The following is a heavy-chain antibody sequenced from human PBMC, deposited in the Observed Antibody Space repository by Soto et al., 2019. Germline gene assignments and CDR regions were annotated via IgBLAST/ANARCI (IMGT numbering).Heavy chain of an antibody. D-gene: IGHD1-26*01. CDR2: IYPGDSDT. V-gene: IGHV5-51*01. CDR3: ARLWVGATQLYYYYYGMDV. CDR1: GYSFTSYW. J-gene: IGHJ6*02. Sequence: PGESLKISCKGSGYSFTSYWIGWVRQMPGKGLEWMGIIYPGDSDTRYSPSFQGQVTISADKSISTAYLQWSSLKASDTAMYYCARLWVGATQLYYYYYGMDVWGQGTTVTVSS.